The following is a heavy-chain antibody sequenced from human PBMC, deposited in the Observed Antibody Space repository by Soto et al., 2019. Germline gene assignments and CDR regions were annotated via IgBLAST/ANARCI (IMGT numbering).Heavy chain of an antibody. D-gene: IGHD2-15*01. CDR3: ARWRGSYCYGLAV. CDR1: GFNFSSYG. Sequence: QVHLAETGGGVVQPGTSLRLSCAASGFNFSSYGIHWVRQSPGKGMEWVAAISYDGSKKYYVDSVKARFTIYRDNSKNSVYLQVNSLRAEDTAVYTCARWRGSYCYGLAVCCRGTTVTVSS. CDR2: ISYDGSKK. V-gene: IGHV3-30*03. J-gene: IGHJ6*02.